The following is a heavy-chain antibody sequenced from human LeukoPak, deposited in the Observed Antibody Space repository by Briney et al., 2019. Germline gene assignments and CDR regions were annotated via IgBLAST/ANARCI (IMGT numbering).Heavy chain of an antibody. CDR1: GLTFSSYW. Sequence: PGGSLRLSCAASGLTFSSYWMSWVRQAPGKGLEWVSYISSSNTIYYADSVKGRFTISRDNAKNSLYLQMNSLRVEDTAVYYCARDGGEWYFDLWGRGALVTVSS. CDR3: ARDGGEWYFDL. D-gene: IGHD2-15*01. J-gene: IGHJ2*01. V-gene: IGHV3-48*04. CDR2: ISSSNTI.